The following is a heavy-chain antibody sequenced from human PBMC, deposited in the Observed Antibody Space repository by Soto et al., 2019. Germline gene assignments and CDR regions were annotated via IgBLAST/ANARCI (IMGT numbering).Heavy chain of an antibody. Sequence: GGSLRLSCAASGFTLSDYWMHWVRQVPGKGLLWVSRISVDGGDTTYADSVKGRFTISRDNAKNTLYLQMDTQRAEDTDNYYSARAPGQGPIDYWGQGSLVTVSS. CDR3: ARAPGQGPIDY. J-gene: IGHJ4*02. V-gene: IGHV3-74*01. CDR1: GFTLSDYW. CDR2: ISVDGGDT.